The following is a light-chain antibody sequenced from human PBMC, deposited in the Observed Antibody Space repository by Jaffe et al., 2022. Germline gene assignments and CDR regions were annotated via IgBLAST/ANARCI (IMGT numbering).Light chain of an antibody. CDR3: IQGLHTPYT. CDR1: QNLLYSNGYNY. CDR2: LGS. J-gene: IGKJ2*01. V-gene: IGKV2-28*01. Sequence: IVITQSPLSLPVTPGEPASISCKSSQNLLYSNGYNYMDWYLQKPGHSPQLLIYLGSNRASGVPDRFSGSGSGTDFTLKISRVEAEDVGVYYCIQGLHTPYTFGQGTKLEIK.